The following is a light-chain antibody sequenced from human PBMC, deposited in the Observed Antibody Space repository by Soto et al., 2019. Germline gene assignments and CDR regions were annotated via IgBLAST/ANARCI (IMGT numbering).Light chain of an antibody. Sequence: IHMTHSPSSVSASVGDMVAITFRASQGISSWLAWYQQKPGKAPKLLIYKASTLKSGVPSRFSGSGSGTEFTLTISSLQPDDFATYYCQQYSSYWTFGQGTKVDIK. CDR1: QGISSW. J-gene: IGKJ1*01. CDR2: KAS. V-gene: IGKV1-5*03. CDR3: QQYSSYWT.